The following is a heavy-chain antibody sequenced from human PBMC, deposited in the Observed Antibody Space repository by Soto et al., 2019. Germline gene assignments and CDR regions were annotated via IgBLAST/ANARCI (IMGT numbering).Heavy chain of an antibody. CDR3: ARAARLSPFEY. CDR2: IYHNGNT. V-gene: IGHV4-4*02. Sequence: QVQLQESGPGLVKPSGTLSLTCGVSSGSISSGIWWNWVRQPPGEGLEWIGEIYHNGNTNYNPSLKSRVTISVDESKNQFSLRLSSVTAADTAVYFCARAARLSPFEYWGQGILVTVSS. CDR1: SGSISSGIW. J-gene: IGHJ4*02. D-gene: IGHD6-6*01.